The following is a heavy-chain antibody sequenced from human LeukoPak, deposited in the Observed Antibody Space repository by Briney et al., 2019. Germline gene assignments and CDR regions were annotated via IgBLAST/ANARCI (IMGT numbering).Heavy chain of an antibody. J-gene: IGHJ4*02. V-gene: IGHV1-2*06. CDR1: GYTFTGYY. D-gene: IGHD5-18*01. CDR2: INPNSGGA. CDR3: ARGIGTAMVTSFDY. Sequence: ASVKVSCKASGYTFTGYYMHWVRQAPGQGLEWMGRINPNSGGANYAQKFQGRVTMTRDTSISTAYMELSRLRSDDTAVYYCARGIGTAMVTSFDYWGQGTLVTVSS.